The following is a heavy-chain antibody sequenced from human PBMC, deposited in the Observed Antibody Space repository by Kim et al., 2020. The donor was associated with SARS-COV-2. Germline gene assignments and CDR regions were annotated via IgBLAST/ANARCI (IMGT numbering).Heavy chain of an antibody. CDR2: INWNRGRS. V-gene: IGHV3-20*04. D-gene: IGHD3-16*01. J-gene: IGHJ3*02. CDR1: GFIFDDYG. CDR3: ARARTSTTFLEALDI. Sequence: GGSLRLSCAASGFIFDDYGMSWVRQAPGGLEWVSGINWNRGRSNYADSVKGLFTISRDNGENSLSLQMNSLRAEDAAFYYCARARTSTTFLEALDIWGQGTMVTVSS.